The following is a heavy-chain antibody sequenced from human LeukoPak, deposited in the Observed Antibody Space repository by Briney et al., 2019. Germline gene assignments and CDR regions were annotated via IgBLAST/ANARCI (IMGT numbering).Heavy chain of an antibody. J-gene: IGHJ3*02. Sequence: GGSLRLSCAASGFTFSSYAMHWVRQAPGKGLEWVAVISYDGSNKYYADSVKGRFTISRDNSKNSLYLQMNSLRAEDTAVYYCAREIWQLVSGDDAFDIWGQGTMVTVSS. CDR1: GFTFSSYA. CDR3: AREIWQLVSGDDAFDI. V-gene: IGHV3-30-3*01. D-gene: IGHD6-13*01. CDR2: ISYDGSNK.